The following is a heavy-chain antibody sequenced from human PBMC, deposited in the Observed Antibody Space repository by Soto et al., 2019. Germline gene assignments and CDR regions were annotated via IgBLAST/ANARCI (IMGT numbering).Heavy chain of an antibody. Sequence: GGSLRLSCAASGFTFSDYYMSWIRQAPGKGLEWVSYISSSSSYTNYADSVKGRFTISRDNAKNSLYLQMNSLRAEDTAVYYCARDLIAAAGTVDYWGQGTLVTVSS. CDR3: ARDLIAAAGTVDY. D-gene: IGHD6-13*01. CDR2: ISSSSSYT. V-gene: IGHV3-11*06. J-gene: IGHJ4*02. CDR1: GFTFSDYY.